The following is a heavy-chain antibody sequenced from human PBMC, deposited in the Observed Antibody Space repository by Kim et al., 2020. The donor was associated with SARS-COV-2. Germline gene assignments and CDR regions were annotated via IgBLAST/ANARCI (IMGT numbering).Heavy chain of an antibody. Sequence: YYADAEKGQFTLSRGISRSNLYLQMNSLRADDTAVYYCATDHCATTSCLGDWGQGTLVTVSS. CDR3: ATDHCATTSCLGD. D-gene: IGHD2-2*01. V-gene: IGHV3-33*01. J-gene: IGHJ4*02.